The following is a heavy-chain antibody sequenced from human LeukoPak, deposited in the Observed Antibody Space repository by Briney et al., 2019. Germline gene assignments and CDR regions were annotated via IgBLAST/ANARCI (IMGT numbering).Heavy chain of an antibody. V-gene: IGHV1-2*02. Sequence: ASVKVSCKASGYTFTGYYMHWVRQAPGQGLEWMGWINPNSGGTNYAQKFQGRVTMTRDTSISTAYMELSRLRSDVTAVYYCASVKKANFWSGYSHGGSFDYWGQGTLVTVSS. D-gene: IGHD3-3*01. CDR1: GYTFTGYY. J-gene: IGHJ4*02. CDR2: INPNSGGT. CDR3: ASVKKANFWSGYSHGGSFDY.